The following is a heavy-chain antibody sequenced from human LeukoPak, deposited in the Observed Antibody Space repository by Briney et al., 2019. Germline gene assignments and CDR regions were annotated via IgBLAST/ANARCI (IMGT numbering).Heavy chain of an antibody. CDR2: IFYSGIT. CDR3: AGHWSPNYSDSGGYYSYWFDP. D-gene: IGHD3-22*01. Sequence: PSETLSLTCTVSGASISSYYWSWIRQPPGRGLEWIGFIFYSGITNYNPSLKSRVTTSVDTSKNQISLRLSSVTAADTAVYYCAGHWSPNYSDSGGYYSYWFDPWGQGTLVTVSS. J-gene: IGHJ5*02. CDR1: GASISSYY. V-gene: IGHV4-59*08.